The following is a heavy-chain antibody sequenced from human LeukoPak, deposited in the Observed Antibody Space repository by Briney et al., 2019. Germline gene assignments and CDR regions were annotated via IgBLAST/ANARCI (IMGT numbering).Heavy chain of an antibody. V-gene: IGHV4-61*02. J-gene: IGHJ5*02. D-gene: IGHD1-26*01. CDR3: ARGRGGTYYWYDP. Sequence: SQTLSFTCTVSGGSINSDSYQWSWIRQPAGKGMEWIGRSYTSGSTNYNPSLKNRATISVDTSKNQFSLKLTSVTAADTAVYYCARGRGGTYYWYDPWGQGTLVTVSS. CDR2: SYTSGST. CDR1: GGSINSDSYQ.